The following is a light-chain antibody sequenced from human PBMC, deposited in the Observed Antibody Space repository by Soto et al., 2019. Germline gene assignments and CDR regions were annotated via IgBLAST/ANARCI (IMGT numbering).Light chain of an antibody. CDR3: SSFAGGNNYV. Sequence: QSVLPQPPSASGSPGQSVTISCTGTSSDVGGYNFVSWYQQHPGKAPKLIIYEVSKRPSGVPDRFSGSKSGNTASLTVSGLQAEDEANFYCSSFAGGNNYVFGTGTKV. J-gene: IGLJ1*01. CDR1: SSDVGGYNF. CDR2: EVS. V-gene: IGLV2-8*01.